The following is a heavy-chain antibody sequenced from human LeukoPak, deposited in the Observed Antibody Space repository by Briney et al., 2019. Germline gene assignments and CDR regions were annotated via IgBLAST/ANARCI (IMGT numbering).Heavy chain of an antibody. Sequence: PSETLSLTCAVSGGSISSSNWWSWVRQPPGKGLEWIGEIYHSGSTNYNPSLKSRVTISVDTSKNQFSLKLSSVTAADTAVYYCASFSGECSGGSCYSDRGIDYWGQGTLVTVSS. D-gene: IGHD2-15*01. CDR3: ASFSGECSGGSCYSDRGIDY. CDR2: IYHSGST. J-gene: IGHJ4*02. CDR1: GGSISSSNW. V-gene: IGHV4-4*02.